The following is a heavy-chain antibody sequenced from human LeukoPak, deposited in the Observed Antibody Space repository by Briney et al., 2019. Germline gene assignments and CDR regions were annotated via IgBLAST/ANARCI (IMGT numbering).Heavy chain of an antibody. CDR1: GFTFSSYA. J-gene: IGHJ4*02. CDR2: ISGDGGST. D-gene: IGHD1-1*01. CDR3: AKDLNWNFDY. Sequence: GGSLRLSCAASGFTFSSYAMSWVRQAPEKGLEWVSLISGDGGSTYYADSVKGRFTISRDNSKNSLYLQMNSLRTEDTALYYCAKDLNWNFDYWGQGTLVTVSS. V-gene: IGHV3-43*02.